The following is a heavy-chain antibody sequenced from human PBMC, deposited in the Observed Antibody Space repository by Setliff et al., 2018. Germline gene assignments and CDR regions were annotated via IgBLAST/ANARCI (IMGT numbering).Heavy chain of an antibody. CDR1: GGSIISSSYY. V-gene: IGHV4-39*07. Sequence: SETLSLTCTVSGGSIISSSYYWGWIRQPPGKGLEWIGTTYYTGTTYYSPSLKSRVTISVDTSKNRFSLKLSSVTAADTALYYCTVYNTGSSKDHYWGQGTPVTVSS. CDR2: TYYTGTT. CDR3: TVYNTGSSKDHY. J-gene: IGHJ4*02. D-gene: IGHD2-8*02.